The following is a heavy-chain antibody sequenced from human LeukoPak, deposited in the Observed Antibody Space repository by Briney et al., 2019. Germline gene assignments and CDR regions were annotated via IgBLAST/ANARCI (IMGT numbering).Heavy chain of an antibody. CDR2: IGPSGTAI. D-gene: IGHD3-22*01. J-gene: IGHJ3*02. V-gene: IGHV3-48*01. Sequence: GGSLRLSCAASGFTFSSYAMNWVRQAPGRGLEWVSYIGPSGTAIYYADSVKGRFTISRDNARNSLFLQMNSLRAEDTAVYYCARAQQLYYYDESGAFDIWGQGTMVTVSS. CDR1: GFTFSSYA. CDR3: ARAQQLYYYDESGAFDI.